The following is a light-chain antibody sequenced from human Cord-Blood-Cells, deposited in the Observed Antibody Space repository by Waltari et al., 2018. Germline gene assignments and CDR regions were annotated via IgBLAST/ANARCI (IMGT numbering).Light chain of an antibody. Sequence: QSALPQSASVSGSPGQSITIPCTVTSSDVGGYNYLSWYQQHPGKAPKLRIYDVSNRPSGVSNRFSGSKSGNTSSLTISGLQAEDKADYYCSSYTSSSTLVFGTGTKVTVL. CDR3: SSYTSSSTLV. J-gene: IGLJ1*01. CDR2: DVS. V-gene: IGLV2-14*01. CDR1: SSDVGGYNY.